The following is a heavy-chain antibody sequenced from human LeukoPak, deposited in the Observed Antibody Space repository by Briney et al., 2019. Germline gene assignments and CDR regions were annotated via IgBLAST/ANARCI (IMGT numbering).Heavy chain of an antibody. CDR3: ARVYGGNKGWFDP. CDR2: IDPSGGST. CDR1: GYTFTSYY. D-gene: IGHD4-23*01. Sequence: ASVKVSCKASGYTFTSYYMHWVRQAPGQGLEWMGIIDPSGGSTSYAQKFQGRVTMTRETSTSTVYMELSSLRSEDTAVYYCARVYGGNKGWFDPWGQGTLVTVSS. V-gene: IGHV1-46*01. J-gene: IGHJ5*02.